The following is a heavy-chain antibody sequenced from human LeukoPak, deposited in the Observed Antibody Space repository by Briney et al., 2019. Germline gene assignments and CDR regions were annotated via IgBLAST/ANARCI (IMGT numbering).Heavy chain of an antibody. CDR3: AREGTPYCFNP. Sequence: GGSLRLSCAAPGFTFSSYSMNWVRQAPGEGLEWVSSISSSSSYIYYADSVKGRFTISRDNAKNSLYLQMNSLRAEDTAVYYCAREGTPYCFNPWGQGTLVTVSS. J-gene: IGHJ5*02. CDR1: GFTFSSYS. CDR2: ISSSSSYI. V-gene: IGHV3-21*01. D-gene: IGHD3-10*01.